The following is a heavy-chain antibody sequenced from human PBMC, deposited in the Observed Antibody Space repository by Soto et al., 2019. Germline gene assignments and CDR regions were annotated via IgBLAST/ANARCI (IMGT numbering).Heavy chain of an antibody. Sequence: EVQLVESGGGLVQPGGSLRLSCAASGFTFSTFSMNWVRQAPGRGLEWIAYFGGDSRPISYADSVKGRFTISSDNAKNSLYLQMDSLRDEDTAVYYCARDLGWAFDYWGQGTRVTVSS. J-gene: IGHJ4*02. V-gene: IGHV3-48*02. CDR3: ARDLGWAFDY. CDR1: GFTFSTFS. D-gene: IGHD6-19*01. CDR2: FGGDSRPI.